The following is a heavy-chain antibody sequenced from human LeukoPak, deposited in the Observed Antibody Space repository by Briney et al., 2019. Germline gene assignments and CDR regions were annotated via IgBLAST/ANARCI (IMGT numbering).Heavy chain of an antibody. CDR3: AKDHVNTPVVTN. J-gene: IGHJ4*02. CDR2: ISGGSSGST. Sequence: PGGSLRLSCAASGFTFSDYAMSWVRQAPGKGLEWLSVISGGSSGSTYYADSVTGRFTVSRDNSKNTVDLQMNNLRVDDTAIYYCAKDHVNTPVVTNWGQGILVSVSS. D-gene: IGHD2-21*02. V-gene: IGHV3-23*01. CDR1: GFTFSDYA.